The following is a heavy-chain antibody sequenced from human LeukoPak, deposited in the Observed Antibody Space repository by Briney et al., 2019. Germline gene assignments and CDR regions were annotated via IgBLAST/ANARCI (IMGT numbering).Heavy chain of an antibody. CDR1: GGSISGYY. CDR3: ARYYDTTGSLDY. V-gene: IGHV4-59*01. CDR2: IHYSGST. D-gene: IGHD3-22*01. Sequence: PSETLSLTRTVSGGSISGYYWSWIRQPPGEGLEWIGYIHYSGSTNSNPSLKSRVTISVDTSTNQFSLKLNSVTAADTAIYYCARYYDTTGSLDYWGQGTLVTVSS. J-gene: IGHJ4*02.